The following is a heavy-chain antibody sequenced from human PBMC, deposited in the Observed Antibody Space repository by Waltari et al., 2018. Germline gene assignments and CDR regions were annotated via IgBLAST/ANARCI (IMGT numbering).Heavy chain of an antibody. D-gene: IGHD1-26*01. CDR2: LLYVCSNK. CDR3: AKFAGGGYIFRSDAFDI. V-gene: IGHV3-30*18. Sequence: QVQLVESGGGVVQPGTSLRLSCVAAGFTFNTDAMHWVRQVPGKGWEWVAVLLYVCSNKIYAVSVEGRFTIARDNSKSTLYFEMNSLRPEDTAVYFCAKFAGGGYIFRSDAFDIWGQGTMVTVSP. CDR1: GFTFNTDA. J-gene: IGHJ3*02.